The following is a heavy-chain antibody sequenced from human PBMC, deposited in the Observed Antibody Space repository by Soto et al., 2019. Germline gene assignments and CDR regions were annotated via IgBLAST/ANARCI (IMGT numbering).Heavy chain of an antibody. CDR2: ISGSGGST. V-gene: IGHV3-23*01. Sequence: PGGSLRLSCAASGFTFSSYAMSWVRQAPGKGLEWVSAISGSGGSTYYADSVKGRFTISRDNSKNTLYLQMNSLRAEDTAVYYCAKDFLVLVPAAILGNWFDPWGQGTLVTVSS. D-gene: IGHD2-2*01. CDR1: GFTFSSYA. J-gene: IGHJ5*02. CDR3: AKDFLVLVPAAILGNWFDP.